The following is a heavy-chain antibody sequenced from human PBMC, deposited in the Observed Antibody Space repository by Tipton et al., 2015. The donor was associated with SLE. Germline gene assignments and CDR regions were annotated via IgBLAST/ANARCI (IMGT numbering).Heavy chain of an antibody. CDR1: GYTFTGYY. V-gene: IGHV1-2*02. J-gene: IGHJ3*02. D-gene: IGHD3-22*01. Sequence: QSGAEVKKPGASVKVSCKASGYTFTGYYMHWVRQAPGQGLEWMGWINPNSGGTNYAQKFQGRVTMTRDTSISTAYMELSRLRSDDTAVYYCARDKTIRYYYDTSGYSVGAFDIWGQGTMVTVSS. CDR3: ARDKTIRYYYDTSGYSVGAFDI. CDR2: INPNSGGT.